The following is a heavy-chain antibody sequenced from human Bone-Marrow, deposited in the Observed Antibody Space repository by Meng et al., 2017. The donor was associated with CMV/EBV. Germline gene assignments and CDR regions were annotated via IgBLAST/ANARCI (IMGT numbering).Heavy chain of an antibody. J-gene: IGHJ4*02. CDR3: ARGKITGASDY. D-gene: IGHD7-27*01. Sequence: GSVTVSCKASGYTFTSYDINWVRQATGQGLEWMGWMNPNSGNTGYAQKFQGRVTITRNTSISTAYMELSSLRSEDTAVYYCARGKITGASDYWGQGTLVTFYS. CDR2: MNPNSGNT. CDR1: GYTFTSYD. V-gene: IGHV1-8*03.